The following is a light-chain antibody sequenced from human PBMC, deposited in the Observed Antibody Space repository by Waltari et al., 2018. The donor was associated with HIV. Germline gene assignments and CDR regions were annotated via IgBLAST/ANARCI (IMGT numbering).Light chain of an antibody. CDR2: VNS. CDR3: QSYDSSLSGYV. CDR1: SPNIGAGSQ. Sequence: QSVLPQPPSVSGASGHRVTISCTRSSPNIGAGSQVPWYQQLPGTAPKPISYVNSNRPSGVPDRFSGSKSGTSASLAITGLQAEDEADYHCQSYDSSLSGYVFGTGTKVTVL. V-gene: IGLV1-40*01. J-gene: IGLJ1*01.